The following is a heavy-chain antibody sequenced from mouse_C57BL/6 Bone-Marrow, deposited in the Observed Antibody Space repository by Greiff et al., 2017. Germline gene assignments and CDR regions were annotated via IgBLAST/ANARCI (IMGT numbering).Heavy chain of an antibody. Sequence: DVQLVESGGDLVKPGGSLKLSCAASGFTFSSYGMSWVRQTPDKRLEWVATISSGGSYTYYPDSVKGRFTISRDNAKNTLYLQMSSLKSEDTAMYYCASPDRTWFAYWGQGTLVTVSA. CDR1: GFTFSSYG. J-gene: IGHJ3*01. D-gene: IGHD2-14*01. V-gene: IGHV5-6*01. CDR2: ISSGGSYT. CDR3: ASPDRTWFAY.